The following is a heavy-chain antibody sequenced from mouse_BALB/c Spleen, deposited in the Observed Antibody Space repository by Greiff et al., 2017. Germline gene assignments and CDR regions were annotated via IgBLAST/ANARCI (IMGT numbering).Heavy chain of an antibody. CDR1: GFTFSNYW. CDR3: TTIHYYGYGAY. CDR2: IRLKSNNYAT. Sequence: EVKVVESGGGLVQPGGSMKLSCVASGFTFSNYWMNWVRQSPEKGLEWVAEIRLKSNNYATHYAESVKGRFTISRDDSKSSVYLQMNNLRAEDTGIYYCTTIHYYGYGAYWGQGTLVTVSA. V-gene: IGHV6-6*02. J-gene: IGHJ3*01. D-gene: IGHD1-2*01.